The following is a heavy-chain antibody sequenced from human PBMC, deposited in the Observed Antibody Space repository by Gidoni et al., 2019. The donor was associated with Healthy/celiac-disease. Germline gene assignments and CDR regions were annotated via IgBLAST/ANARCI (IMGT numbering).Heavy chain of an antibody. D-gene: IGHD6-19*01. Sequence: EVQLVESGGGLVKPGGSLRLSCAASGFTFSSYSMNWVRQAPGKGLEWVSSISSSSSYIYYADSVKGRFTISRDNAKNSLYLQMNSLRAEDTAVYYCARSVAGRYYFDYWGQGTLVTVSS. CDR1: GFTFSSYS. CDR2: ISSSSSYI. J-gene: IGHJ4*02. V-gene: IGHV3-21*01. CDR3: ARSVAGRYYFDY.